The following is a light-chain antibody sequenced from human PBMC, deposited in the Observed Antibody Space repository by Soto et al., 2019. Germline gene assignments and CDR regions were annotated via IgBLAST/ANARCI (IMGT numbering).Light chain of an antibody. CDR1: SSDIGGYDY. V-gene: IGLV2-14*01. CDR2: GVS. CDR3: SSYTSSITLV. Sequence: QSALTQPASVSGSPGQSITISCTGTSSDIGGYDYVSWYQQHPGKAPKLMISGVSNRPSGVSNRFSGSKSGNTASLTISGLQAEDEADYYCSSYTSSITLVFGGGTKLTVL. J-gene: IGLJ3*02.